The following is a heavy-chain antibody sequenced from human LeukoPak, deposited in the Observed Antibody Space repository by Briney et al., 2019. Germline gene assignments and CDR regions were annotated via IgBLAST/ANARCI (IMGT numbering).Heavy chain of an antibody. CDR2: IWYDGSNK. Sequence: GGSLRLSCAASGFTFSSYGMHWVCQAPGKGLEWVAVIWYDGSNKYYADSVKGRFTISRDNSKNTLYLQMNSLRAEDTAVYYCARDPVVDSSGWYFDYWGQGTLVTVSS. CDR1: GFTFSSYG. V-gene: IGHV3-33*01. D-gene: IGHD6-19*01. CDR3: ARDPVVDSSGWYFDY. J-gene: IGHJ4*02.